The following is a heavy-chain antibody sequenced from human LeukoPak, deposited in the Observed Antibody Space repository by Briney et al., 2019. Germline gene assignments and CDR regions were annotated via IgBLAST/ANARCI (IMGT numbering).Heavy chain of an antibody. Sequence: QPGGSLRLSCAASGFTFSSYWMHWVRQAPGKGLVWVSRVNSDGTGTTYADSVEGRFTISRDNAKNTAYLQMHSLRAEDTAIYYCIRTLIVATSPYMDVWGKGTTVTVSS. J-gene: IGHJ6*03. CDR3: IRTLIVATSPYMDV. D-gene: IGHD5-12*01. V-gene: IGHV3-74*01. CDR2: VNSDGTGT. CDR1: GFTFSSYW.